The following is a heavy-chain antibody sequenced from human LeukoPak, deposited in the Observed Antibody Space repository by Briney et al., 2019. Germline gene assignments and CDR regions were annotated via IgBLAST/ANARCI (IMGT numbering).Heavy chain of an antibody. CDR3: ARCILTDYYPDWFDP. V-gene: IGHV3-7*05. CDR2: IKQDGSEK. CDR1: GFTFSSYW. D-gene: IGHD3-9*01. Sequence: GGSLRLSCAASGFTFSSYWMSWVRQAPGKGLEWVANIKQDGSEKYYVDSVKGRFTISRDNAKNSLYLQMNSLRAEDTAVYYCARCILTDYYPDWFDPWGQGTLVTVSS. J-gene: IGHJ5*02.